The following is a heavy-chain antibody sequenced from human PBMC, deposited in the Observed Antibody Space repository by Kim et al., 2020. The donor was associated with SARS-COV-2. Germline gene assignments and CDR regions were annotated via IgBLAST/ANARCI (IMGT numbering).Heavy chain of an antibody. Sequence: SETLSLTCTVSGGSISSGGYYWSWIRQHPGKGLEWIGYIYYSGSTYYNPSLKSRVTISVDTSKNQFSLKLSSVTAADTAVYYCAREGYYDFWSGYSSEYYYYGMDVWGQGTTVTVSS. D-gene: IGHD3-3*01. V-gene: IGHV4-31*03. CDR2: IYYSGST. CDR1: GGSISSGGYY. J-gene: IGHJ6*02. CDR3: AREGYYDFWSGYSSEYYYYGMDV.